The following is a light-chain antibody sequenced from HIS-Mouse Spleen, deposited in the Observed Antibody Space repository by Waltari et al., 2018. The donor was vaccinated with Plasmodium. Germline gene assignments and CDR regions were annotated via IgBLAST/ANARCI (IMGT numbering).Light chain of an antibody. Sequence: EMVLTQSPATLSLSPGERATLSCRASQSVSSYLTWYQQKPCQAPRLLIYDASHRPTGIPARFSGSGSWTDFTLTISSLEPEDFAVYYWQQRSNWPITFGPGTKVDIK. V-gene: IGKV3-11*01. CDR3: QQRSNWPIT. CDR2: DAS. CDR1: QSVSSY. J-gene: IGKJ3*01.